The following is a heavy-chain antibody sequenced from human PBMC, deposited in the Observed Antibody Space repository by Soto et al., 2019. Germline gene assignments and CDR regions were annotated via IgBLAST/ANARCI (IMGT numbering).Heavy chain of an antibody. CDR3: AKVFSPEGGNYFDY. CDR1: GFTFSNYA. Sequence: PGGSLRLSCAASGFTFSNYAMNWVRQAPGKGLEWVSAISNSFSDGNTHYADSVKGRFTISRDNDKNTVFPEMNSLRAEDTAVYYCAKVFSPEGGNYFDYWGQGTLVTVSS. V-gene: IGHV3-23*01. J-gene: IGHJ4*02. CDR2: ISNSFSDGNT.